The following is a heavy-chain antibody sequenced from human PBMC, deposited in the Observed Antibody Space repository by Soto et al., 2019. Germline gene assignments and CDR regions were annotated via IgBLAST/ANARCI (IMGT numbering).Heavy chain of an antibody. V-gene: IGHV3-30-3*01. CDR2: ISYDGSDK. D-gene: IGHD3-22*01. J-gene: IGHJ4*02. CDR3: ARDYYKYYDSSGYYRSPAY. CDR1: GFTFSDYA. Sequence: GGSLRLSCAASGFTFSDYAMHWVRQALGKGLEWVALISYDGSDKDYADSVKGRFTISRDNSRNTLFLQMNSLRAEDTAVYYCARDYYKYYDSSGYYRSPAYWGQGTLVTVSS.